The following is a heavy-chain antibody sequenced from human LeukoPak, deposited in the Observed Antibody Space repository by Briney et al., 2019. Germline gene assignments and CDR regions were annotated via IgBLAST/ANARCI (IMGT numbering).Heavy chain of an antibody. CDR3: ATTNDGGGYQWGDFFDF. D-gene: IGHD3-22*01. V-gene: IGHV1-69*04. J-gene: IGHJ4*02. CDR1: GGTSNSNA. Sequence: AAVTVFCKASGGTSNSNAISWVPQAPGQGIERMGRIIPNLGTTNRAQNFQDRVTLTADKSTNTAYMELTSLTSDDTAVYYCATTNDGGGYQWGDFFDFWGQGTLVTVSS. CDR2: IIPNLGTT.